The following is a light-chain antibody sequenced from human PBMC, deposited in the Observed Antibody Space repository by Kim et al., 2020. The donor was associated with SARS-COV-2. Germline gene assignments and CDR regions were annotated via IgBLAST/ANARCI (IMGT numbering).Light chain of an antibody. CDR2: GAS. CDR1: HSVSSSY. J-gene: IGKJ4*01. Sequence: APGDRASLSCRASHSVSSSYLAWYQQKPGQAPRLLIYGASSRATGIPDRFSGSGSRTDFTLTISRLEPEDVAVYYCQRYGSSPLTFGGGTKVDIK. V-gene: IGKV3-20*01. CDR3: QRYGSSPLT.